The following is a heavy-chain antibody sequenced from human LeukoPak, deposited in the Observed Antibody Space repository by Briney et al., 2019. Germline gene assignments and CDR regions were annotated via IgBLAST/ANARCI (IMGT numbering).Heavy chain of an antibody. V-gene: IGHV3-30*04. CDR2: ISNDGSNK. CDR1: GFTFSSYA. CDR3: AKERTSMITFSLDY. J-gene: IGHJ4*02. Sequence: GGTLRLSCGASGFTFSSYAMHWVRQAPGKGLEWVAMISNDGSNKYYADSVKGRFTISRDNSKNTLYLQMNSLRAEDTAVYYCAKERTSMITFSLDYWGQGTLVTVSS. D-gene: IGHD3-16*01.